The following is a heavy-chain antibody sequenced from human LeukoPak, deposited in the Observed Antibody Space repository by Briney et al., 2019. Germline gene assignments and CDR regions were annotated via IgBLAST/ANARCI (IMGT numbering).Heavy chain of an antibody. V-gene: IGHV1-8*03. CDR2: MNPNSGNT. J-gene: IGHJ4*02. Sequence: ASVKVSCKASGYTFTSYDINWVRQATGQGLEWMGWMNPNSGNTGYAQKFQGRVTITRNTSISTAYMELRSLRSDDTAVYYCARGPRYYYDSSGYYIWGQGTLVTVSS. D-gene: IGHD3-22*01. CDR3: ARGPRYYYDSSGYYI. CDR1: GYTFTSYD.